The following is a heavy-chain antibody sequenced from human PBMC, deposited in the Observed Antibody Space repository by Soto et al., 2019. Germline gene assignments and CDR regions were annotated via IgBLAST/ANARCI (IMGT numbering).Heavy chain of an antibody. Sequence: QVQLQESGPGLVKPSQTLSLTCTVSGGSISSGAYYWTWIRQHPGKGLEWIAYIYYYGRTSYNPSLQSRVAISIDTSKNQFSLKLSSVTAADTAVYYCARTPADCLGGRCYLPDYWGQGTLVTASS. CDR2: IYYYGRT. V-gene: IGHV4-31*03. CDR1: GGSISSGAYY. D-gene: IGHD2-15*01. J-gene: IGHJ4*02. CDR3: ARTPADCLGGRCYLPDY.